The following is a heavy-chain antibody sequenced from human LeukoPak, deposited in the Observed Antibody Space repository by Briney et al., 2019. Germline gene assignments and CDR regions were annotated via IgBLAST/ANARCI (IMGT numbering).Heavy chain of an antibody. CDR2: IYYTGST. Sequence: KPLERPSLTPTLSLGSPTRYNWRWIPEPPEGGRWRSVYIYYTGSTNYNPSLKSRGTISVDTSKNQFSLKLSSVTAADTAVYYCARDPSGSYFNWFDPWGQGNLVTVSS. V-gene: IGHV4-59*01. CDR3: ARDPSGSYFNWFDP. D-gene: IGHD1-26*01. J-gene: IGHJ5*02. CDR1: LGSPTRYN.